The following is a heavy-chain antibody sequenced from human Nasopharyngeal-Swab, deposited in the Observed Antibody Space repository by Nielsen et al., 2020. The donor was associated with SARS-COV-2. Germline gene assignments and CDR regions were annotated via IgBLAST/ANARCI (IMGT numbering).Heavy chain of an antibody. CDR3: ARRDLYCSGGSCYGENAFDI. D-gene: IGHD2-15*01. Sequence: GGSLRLSCAASGFTFSSYSMNWVRQAPGKALEWVSYISSSSSTIYYADSVKGRFTISRDNAKNSLYLQMNSLRAEDTAVYYCARRDLYCSGGSCYGENAFDIWGQGTMVTVSS. V-gene: IGHV3-48*04. CDR2: ISSSSSTI. CDR1: GFTFSSYS. J-gene: IGHJ3*02.